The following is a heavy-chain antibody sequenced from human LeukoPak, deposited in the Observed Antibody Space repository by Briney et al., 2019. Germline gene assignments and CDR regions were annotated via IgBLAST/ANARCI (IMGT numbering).Heavy chain of an antibody. J-gene: IGHJ6*02. CDR2: TYYRSKWYN. CDR1: GDSVSSNSAA. Sequence: SQTLSLTCAISGDSVSSNSAAWNWIRQSPSRGLEWLGRTYYRSKWYNDYAVSVKSRITINPDTSKNQFSLQLNSVTPEDTAVYYCARDMITMVRGVKTGGMDVWGQGTTVTVSS. V-gene: IGHV6-1*01. D-gene: IGHD3-10*01. CDR3: ARDMITMVRGVKTGGMDV.